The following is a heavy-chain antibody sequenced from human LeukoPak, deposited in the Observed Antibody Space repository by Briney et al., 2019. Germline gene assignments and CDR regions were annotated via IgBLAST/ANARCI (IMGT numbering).Heavy chain of an antibody. D-gene: IGHD3-22*01. Sequence: PGGSLRLSCAASGFTFNTYGMNWVRQAPGKGLEWVSHITGSGGIIYYVDSVKGRFTVSRDNAKNSLYLQMNSLRDEDMAVYYCARDEYYDSSGYGRRAFDYWGQGTLVTVSS. CDR1: GFTFNTYG. CDR3: ARDEYYDSSGYGRRAFDY. J-gene: IGHJ4*02. CDR2: ITGSGGII. V-gene: IGHV3-48*02.